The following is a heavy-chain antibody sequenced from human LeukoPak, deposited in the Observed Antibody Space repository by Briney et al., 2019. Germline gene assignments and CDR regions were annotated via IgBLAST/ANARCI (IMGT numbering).Heavy chain of an antibody. CDR2: IHPIFDSV. CDR1: GDRFTNYA. Sequence: ASVKVSCKASGDRFTNYALSWVRQAPGQGLEWRGGIHPIFDSVNYAQKFQGRLTIASDKSANTAYMELNCLGSDDTAIYYCATELLDSGGYCCDWGQGTRVTVSS. D-gene: IGHD3-22*01. J-gene: IGHJ4*02. V-gene: IGHV1-69*06. CDR3: ATELLDSGGYCCD.